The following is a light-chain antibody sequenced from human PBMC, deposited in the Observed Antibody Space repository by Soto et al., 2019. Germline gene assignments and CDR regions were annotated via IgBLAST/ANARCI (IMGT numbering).Light chain of an antibody. J-gene: IGKJ2*01. Sequence: DIQMTQSPSTLSASVGDRVTITCRASQSISSWLAWYQQKPGKAPKLLIYDASSLESGVPSRFSGSGSGTEFTLNISSLQVDDFSTYYCQQYNSYPYTFGQGTKLENK. CDR1: QSISSW. CDR2: DAS. V-gene: IGKV1-5*01. CDR3: QQYNSYPYT.